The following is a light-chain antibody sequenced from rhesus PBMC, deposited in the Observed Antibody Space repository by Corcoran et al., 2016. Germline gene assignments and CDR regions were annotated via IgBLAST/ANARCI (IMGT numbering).Light chain of an antibody. CDR1: QDIRNW. CDR2: IAS. J-gene: IGKJ2*01. CDR3: QQYSSSPYN. V-gene: IGKV1-22*01. Sequence: DIQMTQSPSSLSASVGDTVTITCRASQDIRNWLAWYQQKPGKAPKLLIYIASSLQSGVPSRLRGSGYWTDFTLTIPSLQSEDFPTYYCQQYSSSPYNFGQGTKLEIQ.